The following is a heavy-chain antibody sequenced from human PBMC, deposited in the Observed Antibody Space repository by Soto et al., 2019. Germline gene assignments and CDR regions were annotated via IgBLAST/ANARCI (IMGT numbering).Heavy chain of an antibody. CDR1: GYTFTGYV. V-gene: IGHV1-3*05. CDR3: ARTVAVAADFDY. J-gene: IGHJ4*02. D-gene: IGHD6-19*01. CDR2: INAGNGNT. Sequence: QVQLVQSGAEEKKPGASVKVSCKASGYTFTGYVMHWVRQAPGQRLEWMGWINAGNGNTKYSQTFQGRVTITRDTSASTAYMELSSLRSEDTAVDYCARTVAVAADFDYWGQGTLVTVSS.